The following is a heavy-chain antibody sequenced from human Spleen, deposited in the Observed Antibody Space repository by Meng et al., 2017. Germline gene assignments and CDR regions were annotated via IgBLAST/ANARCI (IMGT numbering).Heavy chain of an antibody. CDR3: ARGPTTMAHDFDY. J-gene: IGHJ4*02. D-gene: IGHD4-11*01. V-gene: IGHV4-61*03. Sequence: QVQVQESGPGLVKPSGTLSLTCAVSGGSISSGSYYWRWIRQPPGKGLEWIGYIYYSGSTNYNPSLKSRVTISVDTSQNNLSLKLSSVTAADSAVYYCARGPTTMAHDFDYWGQGTLVTVSS. CDR2: IYYSGST. CDR1: GGSISSGSYY.